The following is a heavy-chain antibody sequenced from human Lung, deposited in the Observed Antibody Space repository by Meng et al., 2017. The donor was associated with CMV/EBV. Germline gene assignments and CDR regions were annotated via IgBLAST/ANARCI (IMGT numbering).Heavy chain of an antibody. CDR2: IYYSGST. J-gene: IGHJ6*02. D-gene: IGHD2-21*02. V-gene: IGHV4-31*03. CDR3: ARGGGYWSAGLYYYYGMDV. CDR1: GGSISSGGYY. Sequence: SETLSLXCTVSGGSISSGGYYWSWIRQHPGKGLEWIGYIYYSGSTYYNPSLKSRVTVSVDTSKNQFSLKLSSVTAADTALYYCARGGGYWSAGLYYYYGMDVWGQGTTVXVSS.